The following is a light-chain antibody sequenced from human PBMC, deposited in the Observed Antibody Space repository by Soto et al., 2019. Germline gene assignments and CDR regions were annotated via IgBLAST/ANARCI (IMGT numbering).Light chain of an antibody. CDR1: QSISTW. V-gene: IGKV1-5*01. J-gene: IGKJ1*01. Sequence: DIQMTQSPSTLSASVGDRAPITCRASQSISTWLAWYQQKPGKAPKLLIYDASSLESGVPSRFSGSGSGTEFTLTISSLQPDDFATYYCQQYNSYGTFGQGTKVDIK. CDR3: QQYNSYGT. CDR2: DAS.